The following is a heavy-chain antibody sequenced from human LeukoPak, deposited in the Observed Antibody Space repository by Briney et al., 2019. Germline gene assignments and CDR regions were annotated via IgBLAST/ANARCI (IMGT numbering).Heavy chain of an antibody. CDR1: GFTFSVFW. J-gene: IGHJ4*02. V-gene: IGHV3-7*01. CDR3: ARYHGGYFAY. CDR2: IRQDGSEK. Sequence: GGSLRLSCAASGFTFSVFWMSWVRQAPGKGLEWVANIRQDGSEKYYVDSVKGRFTISRDNDNNSMYLQINSLRAEDTAVYYCARYHGGYFAYWGQGTLVTVSS. D-gene: IGHD2-15*01.